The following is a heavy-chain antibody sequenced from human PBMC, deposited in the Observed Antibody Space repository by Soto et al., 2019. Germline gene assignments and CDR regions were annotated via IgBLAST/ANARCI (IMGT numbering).Heavy chain of an antibody. D-gene: IGHD6-19*01. CDR1: GGSISSGGYY. CDR3: ARDLTGSGWYEDV. Sequence: QVQLQESGPGLVKPSQTLSLTCTVSGGSISSGGYYWSWIRQHPGKGLEWIGYSYYSGSTYYNPSLKSRVTISVDTSKNQFSLKLSSVTAADTAVYYCARDLTGSGWYEDVWGQGTTVTVSS. V-gene: IGHV4-31*03. CDR2: SYYSGST. J-gene: IGHJ6*02.